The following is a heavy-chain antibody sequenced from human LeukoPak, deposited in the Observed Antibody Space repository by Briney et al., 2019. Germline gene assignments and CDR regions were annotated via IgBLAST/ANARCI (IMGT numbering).Heavy chain of an antibody. V-gene: IGHV3-11*03. CDR3: AIASRSNMADYYFDY. Sequence: PGGSLRLSCAASGFTFSGYYMSWVRQAPAKGLEWVSYISSSSSYINYADSVKGRFTISRDNAKNSLYLQMNSLRAEDTAVYYCAIASRSNMADYYFDYWGQGTLVTVSS. J-gene: IGHJ4*02. D-gene: IGHD3-3*01. CDR1: GFTFSGYY. CDR2: ISSSSSYI.